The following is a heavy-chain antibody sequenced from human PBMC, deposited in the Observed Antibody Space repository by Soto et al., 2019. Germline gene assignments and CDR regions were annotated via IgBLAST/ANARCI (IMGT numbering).Heavy chain of an antibody. CDR1: GGSFSGYY. CDR2: INHSGST. V-gene: IGHV4-34*01. Sequence: SETLSLTCAVYGGSFSGYYWSWIRQPPGKGLEWIGEINHSGSTNYNPSLKSRVTISVDTSKNQFSLKLSSVTAADTAVYHCARGNWNYGYYYSYGMDVWGQGTTVTVSS. J-gene: IGHJ6*02. D-gene: IGHD1-7*01. CDR3: ARGNWNYGYYYSYGMDV.